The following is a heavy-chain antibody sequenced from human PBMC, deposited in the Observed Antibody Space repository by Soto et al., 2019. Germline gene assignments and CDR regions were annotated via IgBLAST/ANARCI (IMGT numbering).Heavy chain of an antibody. D-gene: IGHD5-18*01. CDR3: ARGGGYNEPRYFAL. Sequence: QVQLQESGPGLVKPSQTLSLTCTVSGGSISSGDYYWSWIRQSPGKGLEWIGYIYYSGSTNYNPSLKIRVSISVDTSKNHYSLKLSSVTAADMAVYHGARGGGYNEPRYFALWGRGTLFTVSS. CDR1: GGSISSGDYY. V-gene: IGHV4-30-4*01. J-gene: IGHJ2*01. CDR2: IYYSGST.